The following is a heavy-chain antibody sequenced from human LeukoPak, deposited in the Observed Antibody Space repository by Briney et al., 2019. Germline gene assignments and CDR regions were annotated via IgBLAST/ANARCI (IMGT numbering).Heavy chain of an antibody. D-gene: IGHD3-9*01. V-gene: IGHV3-30*02. J-gene: IGHJ4*02. CDR2: IRYDASNK. CDR1: GFTFSNYG. Sequence: PGGSLRLSCAASGFTFSNYGMHWVRQAPGKGLEWVAFIRYDASNKYYADSVKGRFTISRDNSKNTLYVQMNSLRAEDTAVYYCARDDTGYFYGENSPEKFDYWGQGTLVTVSS. CDR3: ARDDTGYFYGENSPEKFDY.